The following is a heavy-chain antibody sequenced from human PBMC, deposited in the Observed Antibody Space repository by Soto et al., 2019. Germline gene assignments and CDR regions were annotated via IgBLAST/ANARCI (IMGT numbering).Heavy chain of an antibody. CDR1: GYTFTSYD. CDR2: MNPNSGNT. CDR3: ARVEAPFGESLH. J-gene: IGHJ4*02. V-gene: IGHV1-8*01. Sequence: ASVKVSCKASGYTFTSYDINWVRQATGQGLEWMGWMNPNSGNTGYAQKFQGRVTMTADTLTNNAYMELRSLKYDDTAVYYCARVEAPFGESLHWGQGTPVTVSS. D-gene: IGHD3-10*01.